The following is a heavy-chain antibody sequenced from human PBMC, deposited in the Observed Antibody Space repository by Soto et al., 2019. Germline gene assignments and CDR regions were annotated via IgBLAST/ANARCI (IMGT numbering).Heavy chain of an antibody. CDR1: GFTFSSYG. V-gene: IGHV3-33*01. CDR3: ARVWTIAVAGRDYFDY. CDR2: IWYDGSNK. J-gene: IGHJ4*02. Sequence: GGSLRLSCAASGFTFSSYGMHWVRQAPGKGLEWVAVIWYDGSNKYYADSVKGRFTISRDNSKNTLYLQMSSLRAEDTAVYYCARVWTIAVAGRDYFDYWGQGTLVNVSS. D-gene: IGHD6-19*01.